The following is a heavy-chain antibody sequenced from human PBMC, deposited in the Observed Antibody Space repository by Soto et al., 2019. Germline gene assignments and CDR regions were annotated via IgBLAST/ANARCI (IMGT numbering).Heavy chain of an antibody. CDR2: LYYGRTT. J-gene: IGHJ3*02. D-gene: IGHD2-21*02. V-gene: IGHV4-39*01. CDR3: VRHSDGDCGLRECAFHI. CDR1: GGSITDSGYY. Sequence: QLQLRESGPGLLKPSETLPLTCTVSGGSITDSGYYWGWIRQPPGKGLEWIGSLYYGRTTYYNPSLLSRVTISIEPSSSQFSLTLTSVAAADAAVYYCVRHSDGDCGLRECAFHIWGQGTMVTVSS.